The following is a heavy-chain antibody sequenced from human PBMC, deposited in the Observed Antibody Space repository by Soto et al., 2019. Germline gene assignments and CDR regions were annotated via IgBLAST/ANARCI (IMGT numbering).Heavy chain of an antibody. V-gene: IGHV1-58*01. D-gene: IGHD3-22*01. Sequence: SVKVSCKASGFIFTSSSVQWVRQARGQRLEWIGWITVGTGNTNYAQKFQERVTITRDMSTSTAYMELSNLRSEDTAVYYCAAGDSSGYYGGWGQGTQVTVS. CDR1: GFIFTSSS. CDR3: AAGDSSGYYGG. J-gene: IGHJ4*02. CDR2: ITVGTGNT.